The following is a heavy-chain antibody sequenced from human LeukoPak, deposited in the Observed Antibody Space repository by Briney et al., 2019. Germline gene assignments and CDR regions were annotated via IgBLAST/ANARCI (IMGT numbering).Heavy chain of an antibody. CDR2: IKRDGGEK. V-gene: IGHV3-7*01. Sequence: GGSLRLSCVVSGFTFSSYWMSWVRQAPGKGLEWVANIKRDGGEKYYVDSVKGRFTISRDNAKKLLYLQMNSLRAEDTAVYYCAREEPNCGGDCHQLWGQGTLVTVSS. J-gene: IGHJ4*02. D-gene: IGHD2-21*02. CDR1: GFTFSSYW. CDR3: AREEPNCGGDCHQL.